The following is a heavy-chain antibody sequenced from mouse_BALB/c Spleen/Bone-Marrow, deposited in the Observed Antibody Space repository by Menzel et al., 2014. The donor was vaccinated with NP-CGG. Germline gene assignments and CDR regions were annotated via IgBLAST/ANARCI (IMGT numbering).Heavy chain of an antibody. J-gene: IGHJ2*01. CDR2: IDPENGNI. CDR1: GFNIKDTY. V-gene: IGHV14-3*02. Sequence: EVKLQESGAELVKPWASVKLSCTASGFNIKDTYIHWVKRRPEQGLEWIGRIDPENGNIKYDPKFQVKATITADTSSNTAYLQLSSLTSEDTAVYYCTRRGFDFWGQGTTLTVSS. CDR3: TRRGFDF.